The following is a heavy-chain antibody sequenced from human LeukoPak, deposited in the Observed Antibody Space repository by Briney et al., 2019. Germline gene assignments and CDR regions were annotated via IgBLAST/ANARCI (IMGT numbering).Heavy chain of an antibody. CDR2: ISNSGNII. CDR3: ARATAADTAMIYFDY. V-gene: IGHV3-11*01. J-gene: IGHJ4*02. CDR1: RFTFSDYY. D-gene: IGHD5-18*01. Sequence: PWVSLRRSGAASRFTFSDYYRSWIRHAPGKGLKGGSYISNSGNIIYSADSVKGRFTISRDNAKNSLYLQINSLRAEDTAVYYCARATAADTAMIYFDYWGQGTLVTVSS.